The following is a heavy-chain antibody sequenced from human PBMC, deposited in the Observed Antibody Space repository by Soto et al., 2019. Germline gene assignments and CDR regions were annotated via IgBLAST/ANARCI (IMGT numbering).Heavy chain of an antibody. CDR3: ARAGGYCSSNSCYSLNWFAP. CDR1: GGSISSGDYY. Sequence: QVQLQESGPGLVKPSQTLSLTCTVSGGSISSGDYYWSWIRQPPGKGLEWIGYIYYSGSTYYNPSLKSRVTISVDTSKTQFSLKLSSVTAADTAVYYCARAGGYCSSNSCYSLNWFAPWGQGTLVTVSS. J-gene: IGHJ5*02. V-gene: IGHV4-30-4*01. CDR2: IYYSGST. D-gene: IGHD2-2*02.